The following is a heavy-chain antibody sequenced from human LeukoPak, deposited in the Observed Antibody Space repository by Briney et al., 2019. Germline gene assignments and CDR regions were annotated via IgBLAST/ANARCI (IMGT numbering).Heavy chain of an antibody. V-gene: IGHV4-39*01. J-gene: IGHJ4*02. CDR2: IYYSGST. CDR1: GGSISSSSYY. Sequence: SETLSLTCTVSGGSISSSSYYWGWIRQPPGKELEWIGSIYYSGSTYYNPSLKSRVTISVDTSKNQFSLKLSSVTAADTAVYYCASTGYCTNGVCQVRSPFDYWGQGTLVTVSS. D-gene: IGHD2-8*01. CDR3: ASTGYCTNGVCQVRSPFDY.